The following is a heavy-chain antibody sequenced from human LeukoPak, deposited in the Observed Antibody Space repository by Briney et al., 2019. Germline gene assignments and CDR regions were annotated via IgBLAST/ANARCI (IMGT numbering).Heavy chain of an antibody. J-gene: IGHJ5*02. CDR1: GGPISSYY. Sequence: SETLSLTCTVSGGPISSYYCWIRQPPGKGLEWIGYIYYRGTTNYNPSLKSRVTISVDTSKNQFSLKLSSVTAADTAVYYCARGRVVVAATRNWFDPWGQGTLVTVSS. CDR3: ARGRVVVAATRNWFDP. D-gene: IGHD2-15*01. CDR2: IYYRGTT. V-gene: IGHV4-59*12.